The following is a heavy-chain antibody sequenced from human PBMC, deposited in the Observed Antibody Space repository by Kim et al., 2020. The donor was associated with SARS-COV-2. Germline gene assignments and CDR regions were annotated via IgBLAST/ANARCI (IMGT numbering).Heavy chain of an antibody. CDR3: ARALNGIAPAGTFFY. Sequence: GGSLRLSCAASGFTFSNDWMHWVRQPPGKGLVWVSRMNSEGSSTSYADSVKGRFTISRDNAKNTLSLQMNSLRAEDTAVYYCARALNGIAPAGTFFYWGQGTLVTVSS. CDR2: MNSEGSST. CDR1: GFTFSNDW. J-gene: IGHJ4*02. V-gene: IGHV3-74*01. D-gene: IGHD6-13*01.